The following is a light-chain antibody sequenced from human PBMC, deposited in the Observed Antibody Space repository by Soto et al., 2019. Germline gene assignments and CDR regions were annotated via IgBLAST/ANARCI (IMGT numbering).Light chain of an antibody. Sequence: QSALTQPASVSGSPGQSITICCTGTSSDVGRYNYVSWYQQHPGKAPKLMIYDVSNRPSGVSNRFSGSKSGNTASLTISGLQAEDEADYYCSSYTSSSLYVFGTGTKLTVL. CDR2: DVS. V-gene: IGLV2-14*01. CDR1: SSDVGRYNY. J-gene: IGLJ1*01. CDR3: SSYTSSSLYV.